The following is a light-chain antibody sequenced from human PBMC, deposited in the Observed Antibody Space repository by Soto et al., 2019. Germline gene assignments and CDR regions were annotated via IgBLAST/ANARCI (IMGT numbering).Light chain of an antibody. CDR1: QSVSSSY. V-gene: IGKV3-20*01. Sequence: DIVLTQSPGTLSLSPGERAALSCRASQSVSSSYLAWYQQKPGQAPRLLIYGASNRATGIPDRFSGSGSGTDFTLTISRLEPEDFAVYYCQQHDNSPLTFGGGTKWIS. CDR3: QQHDNSPLT. J-gene: IGKJ4*01. CDR2: GAS.